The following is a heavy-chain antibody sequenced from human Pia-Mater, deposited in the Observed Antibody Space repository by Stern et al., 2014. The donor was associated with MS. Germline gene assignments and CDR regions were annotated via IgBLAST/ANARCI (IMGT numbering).Heavy chain of an antibody. V-gene: IGHV7-4-1*02. CDR2: INTNTGNP. D-gene: IGHD1-26*01. CDR1: GYTINSYA. CDR3: ARDRTFYSGSNKGFDL. Sequence: VQLVESGSELKKPGASVKVSCKASGYTINSYAMNWVRQAPGQGLEWMGWINTNTGNPTYAQGFTGRFVFSLGTSVSTAYLQISNLKAEDTAVYYCARDRTFYSGSNKGFDLWGQGTLVTVSS. J-gene: IGHJ4*02.